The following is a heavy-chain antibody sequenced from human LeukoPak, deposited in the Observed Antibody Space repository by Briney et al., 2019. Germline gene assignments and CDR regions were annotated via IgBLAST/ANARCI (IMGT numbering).Heavy chain of an antibody. V-gene: IGHV3-33*01. Sequence: GGSLRLSCAASGFTFRNYGMHWVRQAPGKGLEWVAVAYGDGTDRYYADSVKGRFTISKDISRNTLSVQMNSLRAEDTAVYYCARELDGYYDSSGYYNVFDYWGQGTLVTVSS. CDR3: ARELDGYYDSSGYYNVFDY. J-gene: IGHJ4*02. D-gene: IGHD3-22*01. CDR1: GFTFRNYG. CDR2: AYGDGTDR.